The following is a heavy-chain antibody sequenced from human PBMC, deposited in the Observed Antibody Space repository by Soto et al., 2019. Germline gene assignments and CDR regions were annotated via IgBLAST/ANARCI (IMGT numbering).Heavy chain of an antibody. CDR1: GFTFSSYS. J-gene: IGHJ4*02. V-gene: IGHV3-21*01. D-gene: IGHD2-15*01. CDR2: ISSSSSYI. CDR3: ARTGYCSGGSCYSNFAY. Sequence: EVQLVESGGGLVKPGGSLRLSCAASGFTFSSYSMNWVRQAPGKGLEWVSSISSSSSYIYYADSVKGRFTISRDNAKNSLYLQMNSLRAEDTAVYYCARTGYCSGGSCYSNFAYWGQGTLVTVSS.